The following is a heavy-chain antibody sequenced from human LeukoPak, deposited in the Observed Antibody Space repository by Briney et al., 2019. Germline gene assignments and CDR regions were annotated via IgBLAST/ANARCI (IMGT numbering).Heavy chain of an antibody. J-gene: IGHJ1*01. CDR1: GDSFSDYY. CDR2: INHSGVT. V-gene: IGHV4-34*01. D-gene: IGHD2-2*01. Sequence: PSETLSLTCAVYGDSFSDYYWNWFRQPPGKGLEWIGEINHSGVTTYNPSLKSRVTISVDTSKDQFSLSLSSVTAADTGVYYCARGRRIDYCSSPGYYFFQHWGQGTLVTVSS. CDR3: ARGRRIDYCSSPGYYFFQH.